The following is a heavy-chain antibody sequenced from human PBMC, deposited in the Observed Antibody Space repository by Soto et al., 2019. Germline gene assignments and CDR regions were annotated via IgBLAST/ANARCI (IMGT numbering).Heavy chain of an antibody. CDR3: ARGAPYGSGSYPRWFDP. CDR2: ISISSTYI. CDR1: GFSFGTYS. Sequence: GGSLRLSCAASGFSFGTYSMNWVRQAPGKGLEWVSSISISSTYIYYTDSVKGRFTISRDNAKKSLFLQMNSLRAEDTAVYYCARGAPYGSGSYPRWFDPWGQGTLVTVSS. J-gene: IGHJ5*02. D-gene: IGHD3-10*01. V-gene: IGHV3-21*01.